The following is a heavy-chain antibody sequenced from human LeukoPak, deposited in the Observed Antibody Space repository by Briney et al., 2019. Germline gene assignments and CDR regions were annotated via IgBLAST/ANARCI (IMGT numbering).Heavy chain of an antibody. CDR3: ARGRPPYSSSSNWFDP. Sequence: ASVTVSCTASGYTFTSYYIHWVRHSPGQGLAWMGIINPSGGSTSYAQKFQGRVTMTRDTSTSTVYMKLSSLRSEDTAVYYCARGRPPYSSSSNWFDPWGQGTLVTVSS. V-gene: IGHV1-46*01. D-gene: IGHD6-6*01. J-gene: IGHJ5*02. CDR2: INPSGGST. CDR1: GYTFTSYY.